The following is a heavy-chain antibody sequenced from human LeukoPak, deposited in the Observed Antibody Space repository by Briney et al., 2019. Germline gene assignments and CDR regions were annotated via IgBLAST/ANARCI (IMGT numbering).Heavy chain of an antibody. CDR1: GYSISSGYY. Sequence: SETLSLTCAVSGYSISSGYYWGWIRQPPGKGLEWIGSIYHSGSTYYNPSLKSRVTVSVDTSKNQFSLNLSSVTAADTAVYYCARHSTSYDYVWGSYRYTPSYYFDYWGQGTLVTVSS. CDR3: ARHSTSYDYVWGSYRYTPSYYFDY. V-gene: IGHV4-38-2*01. D-gene: IGHD3-16*02. CDR2: IYHSGST. J-gene: IGHJ4*02.